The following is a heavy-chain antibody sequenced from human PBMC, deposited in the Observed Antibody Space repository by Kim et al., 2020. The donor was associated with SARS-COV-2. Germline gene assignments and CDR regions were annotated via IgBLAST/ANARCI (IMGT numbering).Heavy chain of an antibody. CDR2: IIPIFGTA. Sequence: SVKVSCKASGGTFSSYAISWVRQAPGQGLEWMGGIIPIFGTANYAQKFQGRVTITADESTSTAYMELSSLRSEDTAVYYCARDLLERYSSSWYFLFWGQGTLVTVSS. CDR3: ARDLLERYSSSWYFLF. V-gene: IGHV1-69*13. D-gene: IGHD6-13*01. J-gene: IGHJ4*02. CDR1: GGTFSSYA.